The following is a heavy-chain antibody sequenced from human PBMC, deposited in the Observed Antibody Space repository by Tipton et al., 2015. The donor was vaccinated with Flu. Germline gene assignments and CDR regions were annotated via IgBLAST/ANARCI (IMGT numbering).Heavy chain of an antibody. Sequence: SLRLSCVTSGFGVRSNYMSWVRQAPGKGLEWVSLIYNGGLTNYADSVKGRFTISKDNSTNTPYLQMSSLRPEDTAVYFCARDLVEYCRGGSCFGGARWGQGSLVTVSA. V-gene: IGHV3-53*01. D-gene: IGHD2-15*01. J-gene: IGHJ4*02. CDR1: GFGVRSNY. CDR2: IYNGGLT. CDR3: ARDLVEYCRGGSCFGGAR.